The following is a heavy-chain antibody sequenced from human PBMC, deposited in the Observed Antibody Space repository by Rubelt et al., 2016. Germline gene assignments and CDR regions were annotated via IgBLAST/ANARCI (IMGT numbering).Heavy chain of an antibody. Sequence: QVQLQQSGPGLVKPSQTLPLTCAISGDSVSSNSAAWNWIRQSPSRGLEWLGRTYYRSKWHNEYAVSVKSRITVNPDTSKNQFLLHLNSVTAEDTAVYYCARASGYFDYWGQGMLVTVSS. CDR1: GDSVSSNSAA. CDR3: ARASGYFDY. CDR2: TYYRSKWHN. J-gene: IGHJ4*02. D-gene: IGHD6-25*01. V-gene: IGHV6-1*01.